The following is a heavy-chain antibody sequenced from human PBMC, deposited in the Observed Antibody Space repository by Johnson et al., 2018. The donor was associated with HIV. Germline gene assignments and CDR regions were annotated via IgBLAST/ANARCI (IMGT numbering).Heavy chain of an antibody. CDR3: AKGNVYSVRGNYGDYDAFDI. V-gene: IGHV3-66*02. CDR2: TYSGGST. J-gene: IGHJ3*02. D-gene: IGHD4-17*01. Sequence: VQLVESGGGLVQPGGSLRLSCAASGFSVSSNYMSWVRQSPGKGLEWVSVTYSGGSTYYADSVKGRFTISRDNSQNTLYLQMNSLRPEDTAVYYCAKGNVYSVRGNYGDYDAFDIWGQGTMVTVSS. CDR1: GFSVSSNY.